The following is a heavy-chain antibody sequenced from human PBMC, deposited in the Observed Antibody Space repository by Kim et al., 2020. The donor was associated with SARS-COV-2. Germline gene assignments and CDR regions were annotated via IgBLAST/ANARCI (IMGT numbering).Heavy chain of an antibody. V-gene: IGHV4-4*02. Sequence: NPSLKSRVTISVDKSKNQFSLKLSSVTAADTAVYYCARSDGRTGDAFDIWGQGTMVTVSS. CDR3: ARSDGRTGDAFDI. D-gene: IGHD3-10*01. J-gene: IGHJ3*02.